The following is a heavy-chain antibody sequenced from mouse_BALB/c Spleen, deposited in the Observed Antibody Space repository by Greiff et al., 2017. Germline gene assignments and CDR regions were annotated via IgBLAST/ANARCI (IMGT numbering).Heavy chain of an antibody. J-gene: IGHJ1*01. CDR2: IYPYNGGT. CDR3: ARRNYYGSSYWYFDV. V-gene: IGHV1S29*02. CDR1: GYTFTDYN. Sequence: VQLQQSGPELVKPGASVKISCKASGYTFTDYNMHWVKQSHGMSLEWIGYIYPYNGGTGYNQKFKSKATLTVDNSSSTAYMELRSLTSEDSAVYYCARRNYYGSSYWYFDVWGAGTTVTVSS. D-gene: IGHD1-1*01.